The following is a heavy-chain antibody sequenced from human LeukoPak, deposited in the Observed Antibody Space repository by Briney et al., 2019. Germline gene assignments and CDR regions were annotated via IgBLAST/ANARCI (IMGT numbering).Heavy chain of an antibody. J-gene: IGHJ5*02. Sequence: GGSQRLSCAASGFTFISYAMHWVRQAPGKGLVWVSRINSGGSSTSYADSVKGRFTISRDNAKNTLYLQMNSLRAEDTAVYYCARLLYYDSSGYSYSGNWFDPWGQGTLVTVSS. V-gene: IGHV3-74*01. D-gene: IGHD3-22*01. CDR1: GFTFISYA. CDR2: INSGGSST. CDR3: ARLLYYDSSGYSYSGNWFDP.